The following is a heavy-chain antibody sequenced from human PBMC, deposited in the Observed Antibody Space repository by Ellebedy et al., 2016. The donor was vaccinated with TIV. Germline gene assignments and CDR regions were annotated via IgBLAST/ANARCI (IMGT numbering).Heavy chain of an antibody. CDR2: INHSGSN. Sequence: MPSETLSLTCAVYGGSFSGYYWSWISPPPGKGLEWIGEINHSGSNNYNPSLKRRVTISVDTSKNQFSLKLSSVTAADTAVYYCARGPIAAAGMDYWGQGTLVTVSS. CDR3: ARGPIAAAGMDY. D-gene: IGHD6-13*01. CDR1: GGSFSGYY. V-gene: IGHV4-34*01. J-gene: IGHJ4*02.